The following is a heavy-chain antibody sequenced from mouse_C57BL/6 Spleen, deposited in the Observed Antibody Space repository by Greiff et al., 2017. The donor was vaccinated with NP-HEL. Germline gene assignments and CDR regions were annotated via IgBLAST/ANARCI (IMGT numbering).Heavy chain of an antibody. CDR3: AREHYYGSRGFAY. Sequence: QVQLKQSGAELVRPGTSVKVSCKASGYAFTNYLIEWVKQRPGQGLEWIGVINPGSGGTNYKEKFKGKATLTADKSSSTAYMQLSSLTSEDSAVYFCAREHYYGSRGFAYWGQGTLVTVSA. CDR2: INPGSGGT. V-gene: IGHV1-54*01. J-gene: IGHJ3*01. D-gene: IGHD1-1*01. CDR1: GYAFTNYL.